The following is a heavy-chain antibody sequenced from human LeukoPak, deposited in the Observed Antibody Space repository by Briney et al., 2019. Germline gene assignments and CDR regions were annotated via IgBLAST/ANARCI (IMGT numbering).Heavy chain of an antibody. J-gene: IGHJ5*02. CDR2: INAGNGNT. CDR1: GYTFTSYA. Sequence: ASVKVSCKASGYTFTSYAMHWVRQAPGQRLEWMGWINAGNGNTKYSQKFQGRVTITRDTSASTAYMELSSLRSEDTAVYYCARATGPQQLAINWFDPWGQGTLVTVSS. CDR3: ARATGPQQLAINWFDP. V-gene: IGHV1-3*01. D-gene: IGHD6-13*01.